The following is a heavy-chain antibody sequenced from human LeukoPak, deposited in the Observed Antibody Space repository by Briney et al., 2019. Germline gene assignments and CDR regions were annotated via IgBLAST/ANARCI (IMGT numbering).Heavy chain of an antibody. V-gene: IGHV3-23*01. J-gene: IGHJ4*01. Sequence: GRSLRLSCAASGFTFSSYGMHWVRQAPGKGLEWVSSIGGSGDSTYYADSVKGRFTVSRDNSKNTLYLQMNSLRADDTALYYCARDSGSYLQPTDFWGHGTLVTISS. CDR1: GFTFSSYG. D-gene: IGHD1-26*01. CDR2: IGGSGDST. CDR3: ARDSGSYLQPTDF.